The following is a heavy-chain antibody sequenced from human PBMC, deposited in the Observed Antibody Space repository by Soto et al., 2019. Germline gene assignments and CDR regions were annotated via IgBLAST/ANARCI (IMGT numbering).Heavy chain of an antibody. CDR2: VYSNDDK. J-gene: IGHJ6*02. CDR1: GFSLNTSGVG. CDR3: THIRGSGLYGMDV. V-gene: IGHV2-5*01. Sequence: QITLKESGPTLVKPTQTLTLTCTFSGFSLNTSGVGVGWIRQPPGKALEWLALVYSNDDKRFSPSLKSRFTITTDTVKNRVVLTMTNMDPVDTATDYCTHIRGSGLYGMDVWGQGTTVTVSS. D-gene: IGHD3-10*01.